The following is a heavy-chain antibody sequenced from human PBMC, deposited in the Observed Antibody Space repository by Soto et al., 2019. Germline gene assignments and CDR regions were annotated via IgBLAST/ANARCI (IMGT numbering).Heavy chain of an antibody. V-gene: IGHV3-30-3*01. Sequence: GGSLRLSCAASGFTFSSYVMHWVRQTPGKGLEWVAFISHDGNNKYYADSVKGRFTISRDNSRNTLFLQMNSLRAEDTAVYYCARDYYKYYDSSGYYRSPAYWGQGTLVTVSS. J-gene: IGHJ4*02. CDR3: ARDYYKYYDSSGYYRSPAY. CDR1: GFTFSSYV. D-gene: IGHD3-22*01. CDR2: ISHDGNNK.